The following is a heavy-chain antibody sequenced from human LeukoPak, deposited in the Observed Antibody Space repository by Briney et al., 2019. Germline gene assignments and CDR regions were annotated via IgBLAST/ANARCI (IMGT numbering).Heavy chain of an antibody. CDR3: ARGPTISETGYFDF. CDR2: INHRGDT. V-gene: IGHV4-34*01. J-gene: IGHJ4*03. CDR1: GESFSAYY. Sequence: SETLSLTCAVYGESFSAYYWSWIRQSPGKGQEWIAEINHRGDTNYNPSVKSRVTISIDTSKNQFSLKVRSLTAADTAVYYCARGPTISETGYFDFWGQGTLVTVSS. D-gene: IGHD1-1*01.